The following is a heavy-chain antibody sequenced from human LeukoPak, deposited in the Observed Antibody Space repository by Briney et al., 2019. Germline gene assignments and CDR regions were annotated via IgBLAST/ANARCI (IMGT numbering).Heavy chain of an antibody. Sequence: GGSLRLSCAASGFTFDNYAMNWVRQVPGKGLEWISLISWNSGTIGYADSVKGRFTISRDNANNFLYLQMNSLGAEDTALYYCARAYKDRSLAGKKEFFQHWGQGTLVTVSS. CDR1: GFTFDNYA. V-gene: IGHV3-9*01. D-gene: IGHD6-19*01. J-gene: IGHJ1*01. CDR3: ARAYKDRSLAGKKEFFQH. CDR2: ISWNSGTI.